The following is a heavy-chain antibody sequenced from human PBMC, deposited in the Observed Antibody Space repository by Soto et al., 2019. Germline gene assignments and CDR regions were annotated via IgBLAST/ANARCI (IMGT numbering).Heavy chain of an antibody. D-gene: IGHD6-19*01. CDR2: INHSGST. Sequence: QVQLQQWGAGLLKPSETLSLTCAVYGGSFSGYYWSWIRQPPGKGLEWIGEINHSGSTNYNPSLKSRVTISVDTSKNQFSLKLSSVTAADTAVYYCARGYPGIAVAGKMFDPWGQGTLVTVSS. V-gene: IGHV4-34*01. CDR3: ARGYPGIAVAGKMFDP. CDR1: GGSFSGYY. J-gene: IGHJ5*02.